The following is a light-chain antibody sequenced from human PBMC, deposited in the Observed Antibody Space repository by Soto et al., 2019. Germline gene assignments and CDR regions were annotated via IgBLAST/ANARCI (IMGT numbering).Light chain of an antibody. J-gene: IGLJ1*01. V-gene: IGLV2-14*03. Sequence: QSVLTQPASVSGSPGQSIAISCTGTSSDVGAYNYVSWYQQYPGQAPKLMIYDVTSRPSGVSDRFSGSKSGNTAFLTISGLQAEDEADYYCSSYTTSNTYVFGAGTKVTVL. CDR1: SSDVGAYNY. CDR2: DVT. CDR3: SSYTTSNTYV.